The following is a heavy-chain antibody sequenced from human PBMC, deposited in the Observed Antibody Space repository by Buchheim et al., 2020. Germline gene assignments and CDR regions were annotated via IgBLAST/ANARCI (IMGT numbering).Heavy chain of an antibody. V-gene: IGHV4-59*12. CDR1: GASISHYH. CDR3: ARTYGSGSFPKEFVFDP. D-gene: IGHD3-10*01. CDR2: IYHSGST. J-gene: IGHJ5*02. Sequence: QVQLQESGPELVKPSETLSLTCTVSGASISHYHWSWIRQSAGKGLEWIGEIYHSGSTNYNPSLKSRVTISVDKSKNQFSLKLSSVTAADTAVYYCARTYGSGSFPKEFVFDPWGQGTL.